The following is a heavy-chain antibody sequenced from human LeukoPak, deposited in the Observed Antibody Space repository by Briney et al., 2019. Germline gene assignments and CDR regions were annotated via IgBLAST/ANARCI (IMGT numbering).Heavy chain of an antibody. Sequence: ASVKVSCKVSGYTLTELSMHWVRQAPGKGLEWMGGFDHGDGETIYAQKFQGRVTMTEDTSTDTAYMELSSLRSEDTAVYYCARHAYSGSYLLFDYWGQGTLVTVSS. CDR1: GYTLTELS. CDR2: FDHGDGET. CDR3: ARHAYSGSYLLFDY. J-gene: IGHJ4*02. V-gene: IGHV1-24*01. D-gene: IGHD1-26*01.